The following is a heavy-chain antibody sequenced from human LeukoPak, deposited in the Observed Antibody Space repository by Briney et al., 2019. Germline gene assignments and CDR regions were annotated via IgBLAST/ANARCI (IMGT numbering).Heavy chain of an antibody. Sequence: GGSLRLSCAASGFTLDDYAMHWVRQAPGKGLEWVSLISGDGGSTYYADSVKGRFTISRDNSKNSLYLQMNSLRTEDTALYYCAKDKYSGSYQDAFDIWGQGTMVTVSS. CDR2: ISGDGGST. J-gene: IGHJ3*02. D-gene: IGHD1-26*01. CDR3: AKDKYSGSYQDAFDI. CDR1: GFTLDDYA. V-gene: IGHV3-43*02.